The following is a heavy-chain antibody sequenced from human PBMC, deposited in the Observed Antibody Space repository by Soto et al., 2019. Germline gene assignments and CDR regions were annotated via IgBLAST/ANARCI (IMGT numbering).Heavy chain of an antibody. J-gene: IGHJ5*02. CDR1: GFTFSNYW. CDR3: ASARHIGP. Sequence: PGGSLRLSCAASGFTFSNYWMSWVRQAPGKGLEWMANIKQDGSESNYADSVKGRFTISRDNAENSLYLQMTSLRAEDTAVYYCASARHIGPWGQGTLVTVSS. CDR2: IKQDGSES. V-gene: IGHV3-7*01. D-gene: IGHD2-21*01.